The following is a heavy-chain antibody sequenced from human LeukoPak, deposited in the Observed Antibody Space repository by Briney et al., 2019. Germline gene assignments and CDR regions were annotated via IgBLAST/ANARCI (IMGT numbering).Heavy chain of an antibody. CDR1: GFTFNSYS. V-gene: IGHV3-48*04. D-gene: IGHD1-26*01. CDR3: ARDRGGSYSAIDY. J-gene: IGHJ4*02. CDR2: ISSSSSTI. Sequence: GGSLRLSCAASGFTFNSYSMNWVRQAPGKGLEWVSFISSSSSTIYYADSVKGRFTISRDNSKNSLYLQMNSLRAEVTAVYYCARDRGGSYSAIDYWGQGTLVTVSS.